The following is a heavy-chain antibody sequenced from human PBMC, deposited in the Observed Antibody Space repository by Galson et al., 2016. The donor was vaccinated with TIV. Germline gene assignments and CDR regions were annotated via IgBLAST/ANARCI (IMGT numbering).Heavy chain of an antibody. J-gene: IGHJ6*02. Sequence: SLRLSCAASGFTFSSYAMSWVRQAPGKGLEWVSTVSTSGSTTYHADSVKGRFTISRDNSKDQLYLQMNSLRAEDTAVYYCAKTIAVSGVLINYFYYGMDVWGHGTTVSVSS. D-gene: IGHD3-3*01. CDR1: GFTFSSYA. CDR2: VSTSGSTT. CDR3: AKTIAVSGVLINYFYYGMDV. V-gene: IGHV3-23*01.